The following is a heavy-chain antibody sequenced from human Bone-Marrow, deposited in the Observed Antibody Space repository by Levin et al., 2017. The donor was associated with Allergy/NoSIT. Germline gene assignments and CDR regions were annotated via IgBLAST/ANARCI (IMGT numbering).Heavy chain of an antibody. J-gene: IGHJ5*02. CDR2: INHSGST. V-gene: IGHV4-34*01. CDR3: ARGRGGSGGSCYSLQPDNWFDP. D-gene: IGHD2-15*01. Sequence: SETLSLTCAVYGGSFSGYYWSWIRQPPGKGLEWIGEINHSGSTNYNPSLKSRVTISVDTSKNQFSLKLSSVTAADTAVYYCARGRGGSGGSCYSLQPDNWFDPWGQGTLVTVSS. CDR1: GGSFSGYY.